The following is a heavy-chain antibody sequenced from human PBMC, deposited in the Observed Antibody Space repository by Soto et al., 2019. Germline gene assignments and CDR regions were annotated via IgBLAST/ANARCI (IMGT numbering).Heavy chain of an antibody. Sequence: SGPTLVNPTQTLTLTCTVSGFSLSTSGVGVGWIRQPPGKALEWLALIYWDDDKRYRSSLQSRLTITKDTSKNQVVLTMTNMDPMDTATYYCVHRPAGCITMTCWASIDYWGQGTLVTVSS. CDR3: VHRPAGCITMTCWASIDY. CDR1: GFSLSTSGVG. CDR2: IYWDDDK. J-gene: IGHJ4*02. D-gene: IGHD3-22*01. V-gene: IGHV2-5*02.